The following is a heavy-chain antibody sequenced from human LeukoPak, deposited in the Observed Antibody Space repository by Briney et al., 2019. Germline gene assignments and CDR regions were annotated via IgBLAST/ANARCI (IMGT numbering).Heavy chain of an antibody. CDR1: GFTFSTYP. D-gene: IGHD6-13*01. V-gene: IGHV3-9*01. J-gene: IGHJ4*02. Sequence: GGSLRLSCAASGFTFSTYPMNWVRQAPGKGLEWVSGISWNSGSIGYADSVKGRFTISRDNAKNSLYLQMNSLRAEDTALYYCAKAFFAYSSSWFDYWGQGTLVTVSS. CDR2: ISWNSGSI. CDR3: AKAFFAYSSSWFDY.